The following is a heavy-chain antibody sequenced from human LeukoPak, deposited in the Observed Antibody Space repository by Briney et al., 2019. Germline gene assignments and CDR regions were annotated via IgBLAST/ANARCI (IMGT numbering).Heavy chain of an antibody. D-gene: IGHD4-23*01. J-gene: IGHJ4*02. Sequence: PGGSLRLSCAASGFTFTSYSMNWVRQAPGKGLEWVSVIYSGGSTYYADSVKGRFTISRDNSKNTLYLQMNSLRAEDTAVYYCARDPYGGNSLESASWGQGTLVTVSS. CDR2: IYSGGST. CDR1: GFTFTSYS. CDR3: ARDPYGGNSLESAS. V-gene: IGHV3-53*01.